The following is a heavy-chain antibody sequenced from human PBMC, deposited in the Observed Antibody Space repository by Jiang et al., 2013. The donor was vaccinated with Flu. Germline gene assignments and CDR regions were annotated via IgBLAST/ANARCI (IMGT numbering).Heavy chain of an antibody. V-gene: IGHV1-18*01. D-gene: IGHD3-16*02. CDR2: ISAYNGNT. Sequence: SGAEVKKPGASVKVSCKASGYTFTSYGISWVRQAPGQGLEWMGWISAYNGNTNYAQKLQGRVTMTTDTSTSTAYMELRSLRSDDTAVYYCARGVMITFGGSYRYLHFDYWGQGTLVTVS. CDR1: GYTFTSYG. J-gene: IGHJ4*02. CDR3: ARGVMITFGGSYRYLHFDY.